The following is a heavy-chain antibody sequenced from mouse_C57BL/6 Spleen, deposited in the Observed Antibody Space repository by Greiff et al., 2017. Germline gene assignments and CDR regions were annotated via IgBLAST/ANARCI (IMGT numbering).Heavy chain of an antibody. CDR1: GYTFTSYW. CDR2: IYPGSGST. Sequence: QVQLQQPGAELVKPGASVKMSCKASGYTFTSYWITWVKQRPGQGLEWIGDIYPGSGSTNYNEKFKSKATLTVDTSSSTAYMQLSSLTSEDSAVYYCARFITTVVEFDYWGQGTTLTVSS. CDR3: ARFITTVVEFDY. D-gene: IGHD1-1*01. J-gene: IGHJ2*01. V-gene: IGHV1-55*01.